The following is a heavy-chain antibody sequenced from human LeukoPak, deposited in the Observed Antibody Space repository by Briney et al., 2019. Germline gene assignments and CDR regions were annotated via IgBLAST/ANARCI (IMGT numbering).Heavy chain of an antibody. CDR2: IDYSGGST. Sequence: GGSLRLSCVASGFTSSNYAMSWVRQAPGKGLEWVSTIDYSGGSTYYADSVKGRFTISRDNPKNTLYLQMNSLRAEDTAVYFCAKRGVVIRVILVGFHKAAYYFDSWGQGALVTVSS. D-gene: IGHD3-22*01. CDR3: AKRGVVIRVILVGFHKAAYYFDS. J-gene: IGHJ4*02. CDR1: GFTSSNYA. V-gene: IGHV3-23*01.